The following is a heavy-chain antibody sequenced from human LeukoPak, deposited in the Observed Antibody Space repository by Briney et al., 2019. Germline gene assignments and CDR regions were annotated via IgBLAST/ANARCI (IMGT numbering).Heavy chain of an antibody. D-gene: IGHD5-12*01. CDR2: IYSTDST. J-gene: IGHJ4*02. Sequence: GGSLRLSCAVSGFTVSSNCMNWVRQAPGKGLKWVSLIYSTDSTYYTDSVKGRFTISRDNSKNTLYLQMNSLRAEDTAVYYCARDDGGYGPFDYWGQGTLVTVSS. CDR3: ARDDGGYGPFDY. CDR1: GFTVSSNC. V-gene: IGHV3-53*01.